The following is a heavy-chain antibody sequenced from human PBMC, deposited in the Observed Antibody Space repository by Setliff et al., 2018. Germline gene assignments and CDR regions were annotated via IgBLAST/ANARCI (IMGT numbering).Heavy chain of an antibody. CDR1: GFIFRDYT. D-gene: IGHD1-1*01. CDR3: AKDRVNDGYWDFDS. V-gene: IGHV3-23*03. CDR2: VIQGGSG. J-gene: IGHJ4*02. Sequence: GESLKISCAASGFIFRDYTMVWVRQAPGKGLEWVAGVIQGGSGVYADSVKGRSTISRDNSRNTFFLQMNNLRAEDTATYYCAKDRVNDGYWDFDSWGQGIVVTV.